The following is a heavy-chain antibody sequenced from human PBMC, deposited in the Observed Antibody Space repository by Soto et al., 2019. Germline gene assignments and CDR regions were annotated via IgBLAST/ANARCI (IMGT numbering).Heavy chain of an antibody. CDR1: GFTFSSYG. V-gene: IGHV3-30*18. D-gene: IGHD2-2*01. CDR2: ISYDGSNK. CDR3: AKESVVPAAMGRVYEIFDY. Sequence: GGSLRLSCAASGFTFSSYGMHWVRQAPGKGLEWVAVISYDGSNKYYADSVKGRFTISRDNSKNTLYLQMNSLRAEDTAVYYCAKESVVPAAMGRVYEIFDYWGQGTLVTVSS. J-gene: IGHJ4*02.